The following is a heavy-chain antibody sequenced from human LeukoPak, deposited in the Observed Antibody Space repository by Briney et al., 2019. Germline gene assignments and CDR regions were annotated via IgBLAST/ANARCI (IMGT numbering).Heavy chain of an antibody. CDR1: GGSISSGGYY. D-gene: IGHD2-21*02. CDR3: ARTYMTSARFDP. Sequence: SETLSLTCTVSGGSISSGGYYWIWIRQHPGKGLEWIGYIYYSGSTYYNPSLKSRATISVDTSKNQFSLKLSSVTAADTAVYYCARTYMTSARFDPWGQGTLVTVSS. CDR2: IYYSGST. J-gene: IGHJ5*02. V-gene: IGHV4-31*03.